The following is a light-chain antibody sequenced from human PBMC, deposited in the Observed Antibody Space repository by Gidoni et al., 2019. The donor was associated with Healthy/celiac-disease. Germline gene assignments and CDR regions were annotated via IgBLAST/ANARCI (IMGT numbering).Light chain of an antibody. J-gene: IGKJ4*01. Sequence: EIVLTQSPATLSLSPGERATLACRASQSVSSYVAWYQQKPGQAPRLLIYDASNRATGIPARFSGSWSGTDFTLTISSLEPEDFAVYYCQQRSNWPLTFXGXTKVEIK. V-gene: IGKV3-11*01. CDR1: QSVSSY. CDR3: QQRSNWPLT. CDR2: DAS.